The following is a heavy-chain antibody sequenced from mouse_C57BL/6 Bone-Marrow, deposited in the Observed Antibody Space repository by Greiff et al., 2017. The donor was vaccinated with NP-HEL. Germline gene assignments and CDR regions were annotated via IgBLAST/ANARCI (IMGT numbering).Heavy chain of an antibody. CDR3: ARPGNDGYYGFAY. CDR1: GIDFSRYW. CDR2: INPDSSTI. Sequence: DVKLQESGGGLVQPGGSLKLSCAASGIDFSRYWMSWVRRAPGKGLEWIGEINPDSSTINYAPSLKDKFIISRDNAKNTLYLQMSKVRSEDTALYYCARPGNDGYYGFAYWGQGTLVTVSA. D-gene: IGHD2-3*01. V-gene: IGHV4-1*01. J-gene: IGHJ3*01.